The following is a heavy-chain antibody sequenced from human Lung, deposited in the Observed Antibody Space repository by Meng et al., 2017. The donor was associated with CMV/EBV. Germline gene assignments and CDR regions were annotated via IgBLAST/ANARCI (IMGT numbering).Heavy chain of an antibody. V-gene: IGHV4-61*03. CDR3: ARMTAALRYGMDV. Sequence: SXTXSLXCTVSGGSVSSISYYWSWIRQPPGKGLEWIGYISYGGSTIYNPSLKSRVTISEDTSKTHFSLKLSSVTAADTAVYYCARMTAALRYGMDVWGLGTXVTVSS. CDR1: GGSVSSISYY. CDR2: ISYGGST. D-gene: IGHD2-2*01. J-gene: IGHJ6*02.